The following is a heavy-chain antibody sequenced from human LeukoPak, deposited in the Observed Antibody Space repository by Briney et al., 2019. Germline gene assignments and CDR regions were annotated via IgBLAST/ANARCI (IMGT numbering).Heavy chain of an antibody. J-gene: IGHJ4*02. V-gene: IGHV4-61*02. Sequence: PSQTLSLTCTVSGGSISSGSYYWSWIRQPAGKGLEWIGRIYTSGSTNYNPSLKSRVTISVDASKNQFSLKLSSVTAADTAVYYCARGGKTRAAAVSIDYWGQGTLVTVSS. D-gene: IGHD6-13*01. CDR3: ARGGKTRAAAVSIDY. CDR2: IYTSGST. CDR1: GGSISSGSYY.